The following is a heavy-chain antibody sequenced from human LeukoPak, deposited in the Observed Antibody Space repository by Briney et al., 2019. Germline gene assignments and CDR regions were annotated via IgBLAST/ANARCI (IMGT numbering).Heavy chain of an antibody. V-gene: IGHV3-7*01. D-gene: IGHD4-17*01. CDR1: RFTFSNSW. Sequence: PGGSLSLSCAASRFTFSNSWMSWVRLAPGKGMEWVANIKQDGSEKYYVDSVKGRFTISRDNAKNSLYPQMNSLRAEDTAVYYCAGCSTVTTYYYSYYMDIWGKGTTVTVSS. CDR2: IKQDGSEK. J-gene: IGHJ6*03. CDR3: AGCSTVTTYYYSYYMDI.